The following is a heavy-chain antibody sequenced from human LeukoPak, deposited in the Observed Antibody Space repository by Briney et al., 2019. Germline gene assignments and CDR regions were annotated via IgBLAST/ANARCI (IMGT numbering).Heavy chain of an antibody. Sequence: GASVKVSCKASGYTFISYGISWVRQAPGQGLEWMGWISAYNGNTNYAQKLQGRVTMTTDTSTSTAYMELRSLRSDDTAVYYCARKGLRYFDWLPFDYWGQGTLVTVSS. V-gene: IGHV1-18*01. CDR1: GYTFISYG. D-gene: IGHD3-9*01. CDR3: ARKGLRYFDWLPFDY. J-gene: IGHJ4*02. CDR2: ISAYNGNT.